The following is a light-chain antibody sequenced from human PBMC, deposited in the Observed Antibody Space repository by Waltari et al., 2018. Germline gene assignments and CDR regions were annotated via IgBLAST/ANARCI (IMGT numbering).Light chain of an antibody. V-gene: IGLV2-11*01. CDR1: SGDVGGYNY. Sequence: QSALTQPRSVSGSPGQSVTISCTGTSGDVGGYNYVSWYQQHPGKAPNLMIYDVSERPSGVPDGLSGSKSGNTASLTISGLQADDEADYYCSSYVGSQTVVFGGGTKLTVL. CDR3: SSYVGSQTVV. CDR2: DVS. J-gene: IGLJ2*01.